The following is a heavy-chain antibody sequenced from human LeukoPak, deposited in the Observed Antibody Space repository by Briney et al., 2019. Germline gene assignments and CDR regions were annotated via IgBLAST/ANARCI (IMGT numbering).Heavy chain of an antibody. V-gene: IGHV1-2*04. Sequence: ASVKVSCKASGYTFTGYYMHWVRQAPGQGLEWMGWINPNSGGTNYAQKFQGWVTMTRDTSISTACMELSRLRSDDTAMYYCARRGRNPVSGTGYYYYYRMDVWGQGTTVTVSS. CDR2: INPNSGGT. D-gene: IGHD1-14*01. CDR3: ARRGRNPVSGTGYYYYYRMDV. CDR1: GYTFTGYY. J-gene: IGHJ6*02.